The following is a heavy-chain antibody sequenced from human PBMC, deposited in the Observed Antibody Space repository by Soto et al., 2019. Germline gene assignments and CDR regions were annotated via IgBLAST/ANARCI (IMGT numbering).Heavy chain of an antibody. CDR1: GYTFTSFG. J-gene: IGHJ4*02. CDR2: ISAYNGNT. V-gene: IGHV1-18*04. D-gene: IGHD3-22*01. CDR3: ARGRTHYYDSSGLDY. Sequence: VASVKVSCKASGYTFTSFGISWVRQAPGQGLEWMGWISAYNGNTNYAQKLQGRVTMTTDTSTSTAYMELRSLGSDDTAVYYCARGRTHYYDSSGLDYWGQGTLVTVSS.